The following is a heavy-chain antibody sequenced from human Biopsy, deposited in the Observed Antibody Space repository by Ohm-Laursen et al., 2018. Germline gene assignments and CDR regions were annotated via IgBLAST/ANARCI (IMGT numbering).Heavy chain of an antibody. Sequence: AASVKVSCKASGYTFSDYYMQWVRQAPGQGLEWMGWINPNSGGTNYAQKFQGRVTMTRDTSISTAYMELSSLRSDDTAVYYCARDSGDGSGNYGGCFDPWGQGTLVTVSS. CDR1: GYTFSDYY. CDR2: INPNSGGT. D-gene: IGHD3-10*01. V-gene: IGHV1-2*02. CDR3: ARDSGDGSGNYGGCFDP. J-gene: IGHJ5*02.